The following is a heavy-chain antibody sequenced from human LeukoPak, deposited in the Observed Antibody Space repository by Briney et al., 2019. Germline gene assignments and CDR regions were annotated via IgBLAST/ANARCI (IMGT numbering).Heavy chain of an antibody. V-gene: IGHV1-18*04. CDR1: GYSFTSYG. CDR3: ARFLTVTNSWYFDL. J-gene: IGHJ2*01. Sequence: ASVKVSCKASGYSFTSYGITWVRQAPGQGLEWMGWISTKDGNTNYAQKLQGRVTMTTDTSTSTAYMELRSLRSDDTAVYYCARFLTVTNSWYFDLWGRGTLVTVSS. D-gene: IGHD4-17*01. CDR2: ISTKDGNT.